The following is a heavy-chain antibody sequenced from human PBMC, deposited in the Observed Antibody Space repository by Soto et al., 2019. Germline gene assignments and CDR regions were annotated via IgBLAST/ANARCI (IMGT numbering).Heavy chain of an antibody. CDR2: INHSGST. Sequence: SETLSLTCAVYGGSFSGYYWSWIRQPPGKGLEWIGEINHSGSTNYNPSLKSRVTISVDTSKNQFSLKLSSVTAADTAVYYCARGADYDYIWGSYRLHYYYYMDVWGKGTTVTVSS. V-gene: IGHV4-34*01. J-gene: IGHJ6*03. CDR1: GGSFSGYY. CDR3: ARGADYDYIWGSYRLHYYYYMDV. D-gene: IGHD3-16*02.